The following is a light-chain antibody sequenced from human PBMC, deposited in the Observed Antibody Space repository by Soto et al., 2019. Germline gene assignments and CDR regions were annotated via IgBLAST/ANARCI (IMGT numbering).Light chain of an antibody. CDR3: SSYTNNTPRLV. Sequence: QSALTQPASVSGSPGQSITISCTGTSSDVGGSNYVSWYQHHPDKAPKLMIYDVNNRPSGVSNRFSGSKSGNTASLTISGLQAADGAAYVCSSYTNNTPRLVFGGGTKLTVL. V-gene: IGLV2-14*03. J-gene: IGLJ2*01. CDR1: SSDVGGSNY. CDR2: DVN.